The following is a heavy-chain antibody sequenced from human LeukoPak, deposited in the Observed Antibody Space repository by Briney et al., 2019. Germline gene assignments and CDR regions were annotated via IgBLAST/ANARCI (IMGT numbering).Heavy chain of an antibody. CDR3: GRRGGIATAALFFQY. CDR1: GFTFSSYA. Sequence: GSLRLSCAASGFTFSSYAMSWVRQPPGKGLEWIASIHYSGSSYYNPSLKSRVTISVDTSKNQFSLKLSSVTAADTAVYYCGRRGGIATAALFFQYWGQGTLVTVSS. CDR2: IHYSGSS. V-gene: IGHV4-38-2*01. D-gene: IGHD6-13*01. J-gene: IGHJ1*01.